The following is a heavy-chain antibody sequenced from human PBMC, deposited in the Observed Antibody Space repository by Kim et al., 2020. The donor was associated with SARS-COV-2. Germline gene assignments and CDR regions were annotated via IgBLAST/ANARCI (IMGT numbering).Heavy chain of an antibody. V-gene: IGHV3-21*01. CDR3: ARNHYSSSWYDAFDI. CDR1: GFTFSSYS. Sequence: GGSLRLSCAASGFTFSSYSMNWVRQAPGKGLEWVSSISSSSSYIYYADSVKGRFTISRDNAKNSLYLQMNSLRAEDTAVYYCARNHYSSSWYDAFDIWGQGTMVTVSS. J-gene: IGHJ3*02. CDR2: ISSSSSYI. D-gene: IGHD6-13*01.